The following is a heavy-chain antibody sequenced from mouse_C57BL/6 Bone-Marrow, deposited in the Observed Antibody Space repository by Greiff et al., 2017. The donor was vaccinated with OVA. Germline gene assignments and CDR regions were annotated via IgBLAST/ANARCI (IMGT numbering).Heavy chain of an antibody. CDR3: TRLLDAMDY. CDR1: GFTFSSYA. Sequence: EVKLVESGAGLVKPGGSLKLSCAASGFTFSSYAMSWVRQTPEKRLEWVAYISSGGDYIYYADTVKGRFTISRDNARDTLYLQMSSLQSEDTAMYYSTRLLDAMDYWGQGTSVTVSS. CDR2: ISSGGDYI. V-gene: IGHV5-9-1*02. J-gene: IGHJ4*01. D-gene: IGHD2-1*01.